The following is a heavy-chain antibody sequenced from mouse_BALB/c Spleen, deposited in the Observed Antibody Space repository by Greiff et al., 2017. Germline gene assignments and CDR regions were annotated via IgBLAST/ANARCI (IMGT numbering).Heavy chain of an antibody. D-gene: IGHD2-14*01. V-gene: IGHV1-5*01. Sequence: VHVKQSGTVLARPGASVKMSCKASGFSFTSYWMHWVKQRPGQGLDWIGAIYPGNSDTSYTQKFKGQAKLTAVTSASTADMELSSLTNEDSAVYYCTREDYRYGIAYWGQGTLVTVSA. CDR2: IYPGNSDT. CDR3: TREDYRYGIAY. J-gene: IGHJ3*01. CDR1: GFSFTSYW.